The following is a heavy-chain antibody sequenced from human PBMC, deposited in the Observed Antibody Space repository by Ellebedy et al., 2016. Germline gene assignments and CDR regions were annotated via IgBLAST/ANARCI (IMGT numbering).Heavy chain of an antibody. D-gene: IGHD6-19*01. V-gene: IGHV3-7*01. CDR2: IKQDGSQI. CDR3: AGGSGWLCDQ. Sequence: GGSLRLSCVVSGSTLSRYWMSWFRQAPGKGLEWVANIKQDGSQIQYVDSVKGRFTISRDNAKNSLYLQMNSLRAEDTAVYYCAGGSGWLCDQWGQGTLVTVSS. CDR1: GSTLSRYW. J-gene: IGHJ4*02.